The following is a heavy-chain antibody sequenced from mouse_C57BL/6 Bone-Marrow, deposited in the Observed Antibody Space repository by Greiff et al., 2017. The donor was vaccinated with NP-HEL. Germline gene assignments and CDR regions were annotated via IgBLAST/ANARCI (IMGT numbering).Heavy chain of an antibody. CDR1: GFNIKNTY. CDR2: IDPANGNT. V-gene: IGHV14-3*01. Sequence: EVQLQQSVAELVRPGASVKLSCTASGFNIKNTYMHWVKQRPEQGLEWIGRIDPANGNTKYAPKFQGKATITADTSSNTAYLQLSSLTSEDTAVYYCTTLGYGNYLNYFDYWGQGTTLTVSS. D-gene: IGHD2-1*01. J-gene: IGHJ2*01. CDR3: TTLGYGNYLNYFDY.